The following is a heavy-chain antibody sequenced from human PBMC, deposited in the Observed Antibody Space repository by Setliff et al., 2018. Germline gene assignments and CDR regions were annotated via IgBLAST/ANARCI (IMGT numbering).Heavy chain of an antibody. CDR3: ARINFYDSTAYYYAPHY. D-gene: IGHD3-22*01. J-gene: IGHJ4*02. Sequence: ASVKVSCKASGYSFTSYDINWMRQAPGQGLEWMGWIEPKSGDANYAQKLQGRVTMTRDMSVSTAYMELTRLSSDDTAMYYCARINFYDSTAYYYAPHYWGQGTLVTVSS. V-gene: IGHV1-2*02. CDR1: GYSFTSYD. CDR2: IEPKSGDA.